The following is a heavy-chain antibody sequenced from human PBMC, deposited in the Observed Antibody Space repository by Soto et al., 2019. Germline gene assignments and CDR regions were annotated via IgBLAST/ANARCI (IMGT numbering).Heavy chain of an antibody. Sequence: QVTLKESGPVLVKPTETLTLTCTVSGYSLSHPRMGVSWIRQPPGKALEWLAHISAHDEKSYSTSRMTRLTISQDTTKSQVALTMTNVDPVDTATYYCARGLYSGMEVWGQGTTVTVS. J-gene: IGHJ6*02. CDR2: ISAHDEK. CDR1: GYSLSHPRMG. V-gene: IGHV2-26*01. CDR3: ARGLYSGMEV.